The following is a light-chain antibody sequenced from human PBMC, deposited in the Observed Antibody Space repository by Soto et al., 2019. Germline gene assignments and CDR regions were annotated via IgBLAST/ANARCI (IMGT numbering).Light chain of an antibody. CDR3: TSFKSRNTWV. Sequence: QSVLTQPASVSGSPGQSITISCTGTSSDVGGYNYVSWFQQHPGKAPKLKIYEVSNRPSGVSNRFSGSKSGYTASLTISELQDDEEADYYCTSFKSRNTWVFGGGTKVTV. V-gene: IGLV2-14*03. CDR2: EVS. CDR1: SSDVGGYNY. J-gene: IGLJ3*02.